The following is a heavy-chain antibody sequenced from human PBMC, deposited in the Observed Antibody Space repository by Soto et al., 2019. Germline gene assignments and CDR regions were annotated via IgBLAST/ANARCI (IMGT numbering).Heavy chain of an antibody. D-gene: IGHD3-3*01. CDR2: FIPVYRTL. J-gene: IGHJ4*02. CDR3: ATGALWIGYFHVDS. CDR1: GGSFGKSA. V-gene: IGHV1-69*13. Sequence: ASVKVSCKASGGSFGKSAINWVRQTPGQGLEWLGGFIPVYRTLNYAQKFQGRVTITADESTGTAYMTLSSLASDDTAVYYCATGALWIGYFHVDSWGQGTRVTVSS.